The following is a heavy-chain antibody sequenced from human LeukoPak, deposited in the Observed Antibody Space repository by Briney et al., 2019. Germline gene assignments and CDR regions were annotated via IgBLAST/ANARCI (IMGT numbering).Heavy chain of an antibody. D-gene: IGHD5-18*01. CDR1: GITFSSHG. CDR3: ARGGGRGFSYCLDY. V-gene: IGHV3-30*03. CDR2: ISYDESDK. Sequence: GSLRLSCAASGITFSSHGMHWVRQAPGKGLEWVAVISYDESDKFYADSVKGRFTISRDNSKNTLYLQMNSLRAEDTAIYYCARGGGRGFSYCLDYWGQGTLVTVSS. J-gene: IGHJ4*02.